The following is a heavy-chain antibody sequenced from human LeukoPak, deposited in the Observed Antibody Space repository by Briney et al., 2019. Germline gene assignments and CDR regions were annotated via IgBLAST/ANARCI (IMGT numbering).Heavy chain of an antibody. V-gene: IGHV1-8*03. CDR1: GYTFTSYD. Sequence: ASVKVSCKAAGYTFTSYDINWVRQAPGQGLEWMGWMNPKSGNTGYAQKFQGRVTITRNTSKSTAYMELSSLRSDDTAVYYCARDYNWDMPGYNMDVWGKGTTVTVAS. CDR3: ARDYNWDMPGYNMDV. J-gene: IGHJ6*03. CDR2: MNPKSGNT. D-gene: IGHD5-24*01.